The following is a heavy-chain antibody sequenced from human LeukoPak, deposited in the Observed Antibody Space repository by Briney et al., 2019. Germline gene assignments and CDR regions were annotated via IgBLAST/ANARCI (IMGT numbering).Heavy chain of an antibody. D-gene: IGHD5-18*01. CDR2: ISRSGSTI. J-gene: IGHJ4*02. CDR3: AVGTQLWAVVDY. V-gene: IGHV3-11*01. CDR1: GFTFSDYY. Sequence: GGSLRLSCAASGFTFSDYYMNWIRQAPGKGLEWVSYISRSGSTIHYADSVKGRFTISRDNAKNSLYLQMDSLRAEDTAVCYCAVGTQLWAVVDYWGQGTLVTVSS.